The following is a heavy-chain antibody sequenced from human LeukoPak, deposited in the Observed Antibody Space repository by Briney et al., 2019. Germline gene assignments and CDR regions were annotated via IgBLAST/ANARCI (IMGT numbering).Heavy chain of an antibody. CDR3: ATTSYYYDSPDY. Sequence: SETLSLTCSVSGGSINSTSYYWVWIRQPPGKGLEWIGSIYYSWDTYYNPSLKSRVTISVDTSKNQFSLKLSSVTAADTAVYYCATTSYYYDSPDYWGQGTLVTVSS. D-gene: IGHD3-22*01. CDR2: IYYSWDT. V-gene: IGHV4-39*01. J-gene: IGHJ4*02. CDR1: GGSINSTSYY.